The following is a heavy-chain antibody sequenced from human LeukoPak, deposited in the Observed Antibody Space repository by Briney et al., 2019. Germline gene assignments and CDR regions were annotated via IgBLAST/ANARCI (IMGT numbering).Heavy chain of an antibody. Sequence: ASVKVSCKASGYTFTSYGISWVRQAPGQGLEWMGWISAYNGNTNYAQKLQGRVSMTTDTSTSTAYMGLRRLRSDDTAVYYCAREGIVGATLPFDYWGQGTLVTVSS. CDR2: ISAYNGNT. D-gene: IGHD1-26*01. V-gene: IGHV1-18*01. J-gene: IGHJ4*02. CDR3: AREGIVGATLPFDY. CDR1: GYTFTSYG.